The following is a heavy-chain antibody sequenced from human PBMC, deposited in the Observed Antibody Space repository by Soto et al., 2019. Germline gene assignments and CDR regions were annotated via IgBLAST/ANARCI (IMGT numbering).Heavy chain of an antibody. D-gene: IGHD3-3*01. CDR3: AHYRAYYDFWSGYFHS. J-gene: IGHJ4*02. CDR2: IYWDDDK. V-gene: IGHV2-5*02. CDR1: GFSLSTNGVG. Sequence: SGPTLVKPTQTLGLTFTFAGFSLSTNGVGVGWIRQPPGKALEWLALIYWDDDKRYSPSLKSRLTITKDTSKNQVVLTMTNMDPVDTATYYCAHYRAYYDFWSGYFHSWGQATLVTVS.